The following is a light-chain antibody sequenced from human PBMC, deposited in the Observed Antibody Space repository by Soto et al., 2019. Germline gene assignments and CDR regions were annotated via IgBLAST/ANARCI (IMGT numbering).Light chain of an antibody. V-gene: IGKV1-9*01. CDR3: QQLNSYPQT. Sequence: DIQLTQSPSFLSASVGDRVTITCRASQGISSYLAWYQQKPGKAPKLLIYAASTVQSGVPSRFSGSGSGTEFSLTISSLKPEDFTNYYCQQLNSYPQTFGPGTKVDIK. CDR1: QGISSY. J-gene: IGKJ3*01. CDR2: AAS.